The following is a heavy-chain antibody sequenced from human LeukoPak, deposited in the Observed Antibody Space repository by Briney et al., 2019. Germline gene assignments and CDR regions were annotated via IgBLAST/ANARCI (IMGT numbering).Heavy chain of an antibody. J-gene: IGHJ4*02. V-gene: IGHV3-23*01. Sequence: GGSLRLSCAVSGFTFNSHAMCWVRQAPGKGLEWVSSIDISGGSTYYADSVKGRFTISRDNSKNTLYLQMNSLRGEDTALYFCANEVRPNDYWGQGTVVTVSS. CDR3: ANEVRPNDY. CDR1: GFTFNSHA. D-gene: IGHD4/OR15-4a*01. CDR2: IDISGGST.